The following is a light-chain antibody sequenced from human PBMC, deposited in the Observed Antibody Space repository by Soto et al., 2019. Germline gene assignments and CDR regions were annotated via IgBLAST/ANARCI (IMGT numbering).Light chain of an antibody. J-gene: IGKJ4*01. CDR2: GAF. CDR1: QSVSYN. V-gene: IGKV3-15*01. Sequence: EIVMTQSPATLSVSPGETATLSCRASQSVSYNLAWYQQKPGQGPRLLIYGAFTRATGIPARFSGSGSVTEFTITISSLQSEDFAVYYCQQYKNWPPLTFGGGNKVEIK. CDR3: QQYKNWPPLT.